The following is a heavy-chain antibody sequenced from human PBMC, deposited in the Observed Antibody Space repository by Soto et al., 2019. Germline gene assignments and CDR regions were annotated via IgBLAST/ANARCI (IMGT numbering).Heavy chain of an antibody. V-gene: IGHV3-15*07. Sequence: GGSLRLSCAASGVTFTYAWMNWVRQAPGKGLEWVARIKSKTDGETTDYVAPVKGRFTISRDNAKNSLYLQMNSLRAEDTAVYYCARGGNWSDPWGQGTLVTVSS. CDR2: IKSKTDGETT. J-gene: IGHJ5*02. CDR1: GVTFTYAW. D-gene: IGHD3-10*01. CDR3: ARGGNWSDP.